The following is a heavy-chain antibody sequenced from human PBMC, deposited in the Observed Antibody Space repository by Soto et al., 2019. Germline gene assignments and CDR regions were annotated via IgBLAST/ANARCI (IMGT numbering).Heavy chain of an antibody. J-gene: IGHJ4*02. CDR1: GFTFSSYG. CDR3: ARGGRDRGVTDY. V-gene: IGHV3-33*01. Sequence: QVQLVESGGGVVQPGRSLRLSCAASGFTFSSYGMHWVRQAPGKGLEWVAVKWYDGSNKYYADSVKGRFTISRDKSKNTRYLQMNSLRAEDTAVYYCARGGRDRGVTDYWGQGTLVTVSS. CDR2: KWYDGSNK. D-gene: IGHD3-10*01.